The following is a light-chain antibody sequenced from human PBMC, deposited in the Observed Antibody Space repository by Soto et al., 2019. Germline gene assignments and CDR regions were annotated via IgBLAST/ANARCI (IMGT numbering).Light chain of an antibody. CDR3: QHRTNWPPAIS. CDR2: AAS. Sequence: EIVLTQSPATLSLSPGDRATLSCRASPSVGANVAWNQQKPGEAPRLLIDAASNRATDIPARFSGSGSRTDFTLTIRSLEPEDFAVYYCQHRTNWPPAISFGQGTRLEIK. CDR1: PSVGAN. J-gene: IGKJ5*01. V-gene: IGKV3-11*01.